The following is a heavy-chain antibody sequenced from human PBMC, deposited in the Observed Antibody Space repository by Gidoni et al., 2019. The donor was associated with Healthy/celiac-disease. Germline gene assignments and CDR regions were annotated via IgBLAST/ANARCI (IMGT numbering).Heavy chain of an antibody. D-gene: IGHD4-17*01. V-gene: IGHV4-39*01. CDR1: GGSSRRSSYY. CDR2: IYYSGST. CDR3: ARETTVTTTDWFDP. J-gene: IGHJ5*02. Sequence: QLQLQESGPGLVKPSETLSLTCTVSGGSSRRSSYYWGWIRQPPGKGLEWIGSIYYSGSTYYNPSLKSRVTISVDTSKNQFSLKLSSVTAADTAVYYCARETTVTTTDWFDPWGQGTLVTVSS.